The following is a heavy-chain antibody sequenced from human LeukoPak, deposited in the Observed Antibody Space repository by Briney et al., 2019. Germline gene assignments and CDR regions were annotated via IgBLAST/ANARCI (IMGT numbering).Heavy chain of an antibody. V-gene: IGHV4-38-2*01. Sequence: PSETLSLTCAASGYSISSGYYWGWIRQPPGKGLEWIGSIYHSGSTYYNPSLKSRVTISVDTSKNQFSLKLSSVTAADTAVYYCARAGLGAFDIWGQGTMVTVSS. CDR3: ARAGLGAFDI. J-gene: IGHJ3*02. CDR1: GYSISSGYY. CDR2: IYHSGST.